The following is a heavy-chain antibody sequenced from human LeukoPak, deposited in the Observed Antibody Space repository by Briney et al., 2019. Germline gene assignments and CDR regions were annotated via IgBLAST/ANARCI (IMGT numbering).Heavy chain of an antibody. CDR2: IYSGGST. D-gene: IGHD3-3*01. CDR3: ARVYYDFWSGPFDY. J-gene: IGHJ4*02. CDR1: GFTVSSNY. V-gene: IGHV3-53*05. Sequence: PGGSLRLSCAASGFTVSSNYMSWVRQAPGKGLEWVSVIYSGGSTYYADSVKGRFTISRDNSKNTLYLQMNSLRAEDTAVYYCARVYYDFWSGPFDYWGQGTLVTVSS.